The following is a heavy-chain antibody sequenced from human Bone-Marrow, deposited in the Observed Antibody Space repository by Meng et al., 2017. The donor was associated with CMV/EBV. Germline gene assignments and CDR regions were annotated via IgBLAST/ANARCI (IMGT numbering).Heavy chain of an antibody. CDR2: VAHTGST. D-gene: IGHD3-3*01. J-gene: IGHJ4*02. CDR1: GGSFSGYY. V-gene: IGHV4-34*01. Sequence: SETLSLTCFVYGGSFSGYYWSWIRQPPGKGLEWIGEVAHTGSTNYDSSLKSRVTMSVDTSKNQFSLKLTSVTAADTAVYYCARGDVYYNFWSGYYHQWGQGTRVTVYS. CDR3: ARGDVYYNFWSGYYHQ.